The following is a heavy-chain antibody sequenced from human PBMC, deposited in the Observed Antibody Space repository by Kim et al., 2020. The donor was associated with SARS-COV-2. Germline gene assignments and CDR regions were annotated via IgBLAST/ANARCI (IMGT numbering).Heavy chain of an antibody. J-gene: IGHJ4*02. CDR3: AREVPYYYDSSGYPYYFDY. D-gene: IGHD3-22*01. CDR2: ISSSSSYI. Sequence: GGSLRLSCAASGFTFSSYSMNWVRQAPGKGLEWVSSISSSSSYIYYADSVKGRFTISRDNAKNSLYLQMNSLRAEDTAVYYCAREVPYYYDSSGYPYYFDYWGQGTLVTVSS. V-gene: IGHV3-21*01. CDR1: GFTFSSYS.